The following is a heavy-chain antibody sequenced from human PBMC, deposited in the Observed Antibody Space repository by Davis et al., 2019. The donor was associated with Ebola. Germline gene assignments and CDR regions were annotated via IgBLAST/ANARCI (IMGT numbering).Heavy chain of an antibody. Sequence: SVKVSCKASGGTFSSYAISWVRQAPGQGLEWMGGIIPIFGTANYAQKFQGRVTITADESTSTAYMELSSLRSEDTAVYYCARSVSDYIWGSYRPYFDYWGQGTLVTASS. CDR3: ARSVSDYIWGSYRPYFDY. J-gene: IGHJ4*02. D-gene: IGHD3-16*02. CDR2: IIPIFGTA. CDR1: GGTFSSYA. V-gene: IGHV1-69*13.